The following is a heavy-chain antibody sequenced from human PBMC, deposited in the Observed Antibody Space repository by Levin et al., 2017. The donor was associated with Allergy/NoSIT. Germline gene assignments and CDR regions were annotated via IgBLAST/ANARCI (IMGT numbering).Heavy chain of an antibody. D-gene: IGHD3-22*01. Sequence: GASVKVSCKASGGTFSSYAISWVRQAPGQGLEWMGGIIPIFGTANYAQKFQGRVTITADESTSTAYMELSSLRSEDTAVYYCARVYASGYRYYYGMDVWGQGTTVTVSS. J-gene: IGHJ6*02. CDR3: ARVYASGYRYYYGMDV. V-gene: IGHV1-69*13. CDR2: IIPIFGTA. CDR1: GGTFSSYA.